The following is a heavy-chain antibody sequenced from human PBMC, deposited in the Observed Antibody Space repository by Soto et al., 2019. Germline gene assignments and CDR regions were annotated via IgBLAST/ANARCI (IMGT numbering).Heavy chain of an antibody. CDR1: GGSITTGGYY. D-gene: IGHD2-15*01. CDR3: ARTKCSGGSCYSWSLDY. Sequence: ASETLSLTCTASGGSITTGGYYWSWIRQLPGKGLEWIGHRYYSESTYYNSSLKSRVSISLDTSKNQFSLKLSFVTAADTAMYYCARTKCSGGSCYSWSLDYWGQGTPVTVSS. CDR2: RYYSEST. V-gene: IGHV4-31*03. J-gene: IGHJ4*02.